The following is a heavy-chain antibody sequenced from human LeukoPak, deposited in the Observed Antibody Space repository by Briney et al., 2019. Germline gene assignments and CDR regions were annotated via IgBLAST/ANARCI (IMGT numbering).Heavy chain of an antibody. V-gene: IGHV3-30*02. CDR2: IRYDGSNK. CDR1: GFTFSSYG. Sequence: GGSLRLSCAASGFTFSSYGMHWVRQAPGKGLEWVAFIRYDGSNKYYADSVKGRFTISRDNSKNTLYLQMNSLRAEDTAVYYCASAYYYGSGSYLGRPPGDYWGQGTLVTVSS. D-gene: IGHD3-10*01. J-gene: IGHJ4*02. CDR3: ASAYYYGSGSYLGRPPGDY.